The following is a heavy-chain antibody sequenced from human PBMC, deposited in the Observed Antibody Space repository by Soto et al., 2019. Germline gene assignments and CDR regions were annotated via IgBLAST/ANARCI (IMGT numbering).Heavy chain of an antibody. CDR2: ISGSGGST. Sequence: TWLSLTVACAAGEFTFTSYSTNYVRKAPGKGLEWVSAISGSGGSTYYADSVKGRFTISRDNSKNTLYLQMNSLRAEDTAVYYCAKDGTPPLVVTGDRLWVQWGQGTLVTVSS. CDR3: AKDGTPPLVVTGDRLWVQ. J-gene: IGHJ4*02. V-gene: IGHV3-23*01. D-gene: IGHD2-2*01. CDR1: EFTFTSYS.